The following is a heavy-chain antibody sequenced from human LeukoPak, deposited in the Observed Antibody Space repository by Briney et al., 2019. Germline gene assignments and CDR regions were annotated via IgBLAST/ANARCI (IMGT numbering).Heavy chain of an antibody. J-gene: IGHJ4*02. CDR1: GFTFSSYW. CDR3: ASDLGLAAMVTGYFDY. CDR2: IKQDGSEK. D-gene: IGHD5-18*01. V-gene: IGHV3-7*03. Sequence: GGSLRLSCAASGFTFSSYWMSWVRQAPGKGLEWVANIKQDGSEKYYVDSVKGRFTISRDNAKNSLYLQMNSLGAEDTAVYYCASDLGLAAMVTGYFDYWGQGTLVTVSS.